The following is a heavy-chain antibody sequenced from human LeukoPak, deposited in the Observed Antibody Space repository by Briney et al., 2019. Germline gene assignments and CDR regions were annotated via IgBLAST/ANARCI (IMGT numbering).Heavy chain of an antibody. CDR1: GFTFSSYS. Sequence: GGSLRLSCAASGFTFSSYSMNWVRQAPGKGLEWVSSISSSSSYIYYADSVKGRFTISRDNAKNSLYLQMNSLRAEDTAVYYCARDSRIVGATGASDMWGRGTMVTVSS. CDR3: ARDSRIVGATGASDM. CDR2: ISSSSSYI. V-gene: IGHV3-21*01. D-gene: IGHD1-26*01. J-gene: IGHJ3*02.